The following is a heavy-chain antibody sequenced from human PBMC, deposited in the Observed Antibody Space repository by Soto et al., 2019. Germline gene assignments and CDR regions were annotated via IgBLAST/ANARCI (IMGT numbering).Heavy chain of an antibody. Sequence: GGSLRLSGAASGLTFSIYAMSWVRQAPGKGLEWVSAISGSGGSTYYADSVKGRFTISRDNSTNTLYRQMNSLRGEDTAVYYCATSTYQYGDYFSSAGSYFDCCGQGILVTVYS. CDR1: GLTFSIYA. CDR3: ATSTYQYGDYFSSAGSYFDC. D-gene: IGHD4-17*01. J-gene: IGHJ4*02. V-gene: IGHV3-23*01. CDR2: ISGSGGST.